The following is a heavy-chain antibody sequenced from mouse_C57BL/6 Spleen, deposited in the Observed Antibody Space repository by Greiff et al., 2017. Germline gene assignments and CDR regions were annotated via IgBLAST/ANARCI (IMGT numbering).Heavy chain of an antibody. CDR3: ARHDSSGYGYYYAMDY. J-gene: IGHJ4*01. CDR1: GFTFSDYY. CDR2: ISNGGGST. D-gene: IGHD3-2*02. V-gene: IGHV5-12*01. Sequence: EVQVVESGGGLVQPGGSLKLSCAASGFTFSDYYMYWVRQTPEKRLEWVAYISNGGGSTYYPDTVKGRFTISSDNAKNTLYLQMSRLKSEDTAMYYCARHDSSGYGYYYAMDYWGQGTSVTVSS.